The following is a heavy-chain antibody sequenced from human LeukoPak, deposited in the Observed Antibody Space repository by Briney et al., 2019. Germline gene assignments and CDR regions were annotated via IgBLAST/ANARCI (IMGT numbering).Heavy chain of an antibody. CDR3: ARAGSSNNWFDP. J-gene: IGHJ5*02. CDR2: INPNSGGT. Sequence: ASVKVSCKASGYTFTGYYMHWVRQAPGQGLEWMGWINPNSGGTNYAQKFQGWVTMTRDTSISTAYMELSRLRSDDPAVYYCARAGSSNNWFDPWGQGTLVTVSS. CDR1: GYTFTGYY. D-gene: IGHD2-15*01. V-gene: IGHV1-2*04.